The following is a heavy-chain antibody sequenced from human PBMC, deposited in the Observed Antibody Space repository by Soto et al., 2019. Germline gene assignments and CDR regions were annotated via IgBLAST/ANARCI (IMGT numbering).Heavy chain of an antibody. CDR3: GRKGAAASYAHYYMDV. Sequence: PSETLSLTCTVSGGSISPYYWSWIRQPPGKGLEWIGYVYYSGNTNYNPSLESRVTISVDTSRNRFSLNLTSATAADTAVYYCGRKGAAASYAHYYMDVWGRGTAVTVSS. V-gene: IGHV4-59*01. D-gene: IGHD6-13*01. CDR1: GGSISPYY. J-gene: IGHJ6*03. CDR2: VYYSGNT.